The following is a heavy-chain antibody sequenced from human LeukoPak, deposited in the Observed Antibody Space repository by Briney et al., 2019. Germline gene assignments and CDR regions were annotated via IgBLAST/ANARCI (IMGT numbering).Heavy chain of an antibody. CDR3: ARVRALSYYDSSGDLYYFDY. J-gene: IGHJ4*02. CDR2: MYYSGST. V-gene: IGHV4-59*01. Sequence: SETLSLTCTVSGASISSYYWSWIRQPPGKGLEWIGYMYYSGSTNYNPSLKSRVTISVDTSKNQFSLKLSSVTAADTAVYYCARVRALSYYDSSGDLYYFDYWGQGTLVTASS. D-gene: IGHD3-22*01. CDR1: GASISSYY.